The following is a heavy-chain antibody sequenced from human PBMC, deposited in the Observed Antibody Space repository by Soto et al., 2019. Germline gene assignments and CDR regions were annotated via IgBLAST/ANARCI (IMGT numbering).Heavy chain of an antibody. J-gene: IGHJ6*02. D-gene: IGHD2-2*01. CDR1: GGSISSYY. CDR3: AREYCSSTSCYGYYYYYGMDV. Sequence: SETLSLTCTVSGGSISSYYWSWIRQPAVNGLEWIGLIYTSGSTNYNPSLKSRVTMSVDTSKNQFSLKLSSVTAADTAVYYCAREYCSSTSCYGYYYYYGMDVWGQGTTVTVS. V-gene: IGHV4-4*07. CDR2: IYTSGST.